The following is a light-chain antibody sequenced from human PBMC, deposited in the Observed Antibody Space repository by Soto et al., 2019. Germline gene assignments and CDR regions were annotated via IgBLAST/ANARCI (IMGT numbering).Light chain of an antibody. CDR1: QSISSW. Sequence: DIPMTQSPSIQSASVGDRVTITCRASQSISSWLAWYQQKPGKAPKLLIYDASSLESGVPSRFSGSGSGTEFTLTISSLQPDDFATYYCQQYNIYPWTFGQGTKVEIK. V-gene: IGKV1-5*01. J-gene: IGKJ1*01. CDR2: DAS. CDR3: QQYNIYPWT.